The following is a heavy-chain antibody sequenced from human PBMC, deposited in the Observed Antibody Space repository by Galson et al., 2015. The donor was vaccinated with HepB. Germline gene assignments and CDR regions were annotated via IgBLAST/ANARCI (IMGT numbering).Heavy chain of an antibody. V-gene: IGHV3-7*01. Sequence: SLRLSCAASGFTFSSYWMSWVRQAPGKGLEWVANIKQDGSEKYYVDSVKGRFTISRDNAKNSLYLQMNSLRAEDTAVYYCARENDYGDYGDAATIDYWGQGTLVSVSS. CDR2: IKQDGSEK. D-gene: IGHD4-17*01. J-gene: IGHJ4*02. CDR3: ARENDYGDYGDAATIDY. CDR1: GFTFSSYW.